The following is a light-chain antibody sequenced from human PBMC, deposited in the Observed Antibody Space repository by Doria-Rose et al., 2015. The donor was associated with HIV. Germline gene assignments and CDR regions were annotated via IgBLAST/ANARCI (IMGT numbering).Light chain of an antibody. J-gene: IGKJ1*01. Sequence: TQSPGTLSLSPGERATLSCRASQSFSSTYLAWYQQKPGQPPSLLIYDGSTRATGIPDRFSASGSGTDFTLTINRLEPEDFALYYCHQYGTSWTFGQETEVEI. CDR1: QSFSSTY. V-gene: IGKV3-20*01. CDR2: DGS. CDR3: HQYGTSWT.